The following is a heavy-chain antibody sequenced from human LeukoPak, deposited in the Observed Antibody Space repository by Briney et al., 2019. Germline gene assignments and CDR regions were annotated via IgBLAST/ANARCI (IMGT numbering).Heavy chain of an antibody. CDR3: AKDVSSCGGDCPDS. CDR2: ISVSGGSP. Sequence: GGSLRLSCVASGFTFTTYPMSWVRQAPGKGLEWVSGISVSGGSPYYADSVKGRFTISRDNSKNTVYLQMNSLRAEETAIYYCAKDVSSCGGDCPDSWGQGTLVTVSS. D-gene: IGHD2-21*02. J-gene: IGHJ4*02. CDR1: GFTFTTYP. V-gene: IGHV3-23*01.